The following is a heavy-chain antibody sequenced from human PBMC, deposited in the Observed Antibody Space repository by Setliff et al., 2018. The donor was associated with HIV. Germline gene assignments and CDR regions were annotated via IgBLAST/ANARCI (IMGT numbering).Heavy chain of an antibody. V-gene: IGHV4-4*02. D-gene: IGHD1-7*01. Sequence: SETLSLTCAVSGGSISSTNWWSWVRQPPGKGLEWIGEINHSGSTNYNPSLKRRVTISVDTSKNQFSLKLNSVTAADTAVYYCARVRLELRQYWFDSWGQGSPVTVS. CDR3: ARVRLELRQYWFDS. CDR2: INHSGST. J-gene: IGHJ5*01. CDR1: GGSISSTNW.